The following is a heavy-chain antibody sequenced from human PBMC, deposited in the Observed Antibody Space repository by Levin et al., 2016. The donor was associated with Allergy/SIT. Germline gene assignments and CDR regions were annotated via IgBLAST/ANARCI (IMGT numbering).Heavy chain of an antibody. Sequence: SVKGRFTISRDNAKNSLYLQMNSLRAEDTALYYCATITGTTSDAFDFWGQGTMVTVSS. V-gene: IGHV3-21*01. D-gene: IGHD1-20*01. J-gene: IGHJ3*01. CDR3: ATITGTTSDAFDF.